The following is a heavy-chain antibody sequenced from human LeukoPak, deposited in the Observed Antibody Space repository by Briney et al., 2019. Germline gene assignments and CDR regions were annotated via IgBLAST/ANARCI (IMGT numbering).Heavy chain of an antibody. Sequence: ASVKVSCKASGYIFTSLAINWLRQAPGRRPEWMGWIDTKTGNPTYAQGFTGRFVFPLDTSVSTAYLQISGLKADDTAVYYCARGEPTGYYFLWGQGSLVTVSS. V-gene: IGHV7-4-1*02. CDR3: ARGEPTGYYFL. J-gene: IGHJ4*02. D-gene: IGHD3-22*01. CDR1: GYIFTSLA. CDR2: IDTKTGNP.